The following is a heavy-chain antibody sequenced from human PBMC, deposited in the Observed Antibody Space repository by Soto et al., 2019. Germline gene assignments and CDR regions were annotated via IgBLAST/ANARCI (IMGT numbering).Heavy chain of an antibody. CDR2: INHSGST. V-gene: IGHV4-34*01. CDR3: ARGGAVTTLGDY. D-gene: IGHD4-17*01. CDR1: GGSLSDYY. J-gene: IGHJ4*02. Sequence: QVQLQQWGAGLLKPSETLSLTCAVYGGSLSDYYWRWIRQPPGRGLEWIGEINHSGSTNYNPSLKIRVTISVDTSKNQFSLNLRSVAAADTAVYYCARGGAVTTLGDYWGQGTLVTVSS.